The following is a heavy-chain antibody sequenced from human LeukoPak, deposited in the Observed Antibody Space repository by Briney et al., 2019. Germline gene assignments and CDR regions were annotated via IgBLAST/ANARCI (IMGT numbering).Heavy chain of an antibody. CDR1: GGSISSGSYY. CDR2: IYTSGST. CDR3: ARPDSSGWGQIDY. J-gene: IGHJ4*02. D-gene: IGHD6-19*01. Sequence: PSQTLSLTCTVSGGSISSGSYYWSWIRQPAGKGLEWIGRIYTSGSTNYNPSLKSRVTISVDTSKNQFSLKLSSVTAADTAVYYCARPDSSGWGQIDYWGQGTLVTVSS. V-gene: IGHV4-61*02.